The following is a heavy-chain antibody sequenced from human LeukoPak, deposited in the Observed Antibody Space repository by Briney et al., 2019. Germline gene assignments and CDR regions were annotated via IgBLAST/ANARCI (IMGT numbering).Heavy chain of an antibody. V-gene: IGHV4-59*12. CDR2: IYYSGST. J-gene: IGHJ4*02. Sequence: SETLSLTCTVSGGSISSYYWSWIRQPPGKGLEWIGYIYYSGSTYYNPSLKSRVTISVDTSKNQFSLKLSSVTAADTAVYYCARDSGRPYSSSWFTFDYWGQGTLVTVSS. CDR1: GGSISSYY. CDR3: ARDSGRPYSSSWFTFDY. D-gene: IGHD6-13*01.